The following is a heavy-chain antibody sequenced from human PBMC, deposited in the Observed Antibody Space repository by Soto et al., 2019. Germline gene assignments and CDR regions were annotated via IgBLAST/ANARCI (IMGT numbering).Heavy chain of an antibody. Sequence: PSETLPLTCPFSGGSIASSLYYWGWVRQSPGKGLEWIESIYYSGSTHYNPSLKSRVTVSVDTSKNQFSLKLTSVTAADTAVYFCVSHRNYIVVSGSFFDYWSQGTLVTVSS. V-gene: IGHV4-39*01. CDR2: IYYSGST. J-gene: IGHJ4*02. D-gene: IGHD6-19*01. CDR3: VSHRNYIVVSGSFFDY. CDR1: GGSIASSLYY.